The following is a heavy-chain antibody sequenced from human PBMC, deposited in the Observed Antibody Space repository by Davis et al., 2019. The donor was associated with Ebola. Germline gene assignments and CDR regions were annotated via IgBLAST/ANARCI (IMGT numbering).Heavy chain of an antibody. D-gene: IGHD4-17*01. V-gene: IGHV3-73*01. Sequence: PGGSLRPSCAPSGSTFSGFAMHWVRQPSGKGLEWVGRIRSKDNSYATAYAASVKGRFTISRDDSKNTAYLQMNSLKTEDTAVYYCTATVSTSDYWGQGTLVTVSS. CDR3: TATVSTSDY. J-gene: IGHJ4*02. CDR1: GSTFSGFA. CDR2: IRSKDNSYAT.